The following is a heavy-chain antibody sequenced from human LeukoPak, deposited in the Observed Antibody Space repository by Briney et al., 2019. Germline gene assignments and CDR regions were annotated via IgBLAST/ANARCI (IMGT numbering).Heavy chain of an antibody. CDR1: GFTFSSYG. Sequence: PGGSLRLSCAASGFTFSSYGMHWVRQAPGMGLEWVAIISYDGRNKYYADSVKGRFTISRDSSGNTLYLQMNSLRAEDTALYYCAKVRVDAYVSPNDYWGQGTLVTVSS. V-gene: IGHV3-30*18. J-gene: IGHJ4*02. CDR2: ISYDGRNK. CDR3: AKVRVDAYVSPNDY. D-gene: IGHD3-16*01.